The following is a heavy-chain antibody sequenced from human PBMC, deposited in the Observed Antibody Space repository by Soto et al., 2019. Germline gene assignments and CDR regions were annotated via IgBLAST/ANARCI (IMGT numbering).Heavy chain of an antibody. Sequence: QVQLVESGGGVVQPGRSLRLSCAASGFTFSSYGMHWVRLAPGKGLEWVAVIWYDGSNRYYADSVKGRFTISRDNSKNTLYLQMNSLRAEDTAVYYCAREPTSNYYDSSGYFEYWGQGTLVTVSS. CDR1: GFTFSSYG. V-gene: IGHV3-33*01. D-gene: IGHD3-22*01. CDR2: IWYDGSNR. J-gene: IGHJ4*02. CDR3: AREPTSNYYDSSGYFEY.